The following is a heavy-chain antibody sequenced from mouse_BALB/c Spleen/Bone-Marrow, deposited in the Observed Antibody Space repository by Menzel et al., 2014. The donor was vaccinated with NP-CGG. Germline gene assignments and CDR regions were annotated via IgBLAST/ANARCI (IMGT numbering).Heavy chain of an antibody. J-gene: IGHJ2*01. CDR2: IYPGDGST. CDR3: ARSGHYCGPDFDY. CDR1: GYTFTSYD. Sequence: VQRVESGPELVKPGALVKISCKASGYTFTSYDINWVKQRPGQGLEWIGLIYPGDGSTKYNEKFKGKATLTADKSSSTACMQHSSLTSENSAVYFCARSGHYCGPDFDYWGQGTTLTVSS. V-gene: IGHV1S56*01. D-gene: IGHD1-2*01.